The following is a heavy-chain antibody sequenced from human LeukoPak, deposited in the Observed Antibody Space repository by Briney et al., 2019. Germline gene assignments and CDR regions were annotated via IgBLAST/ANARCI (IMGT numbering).Heavy chain of an antibody. Sequence: ASVKVSCKASGYTFTSYYIHWVRQAPGQGLEWMGIINPSGGSTSYAQKFQGRVTMTRDTSTSTVYMELSNLRSEDTAVYYCARDTETGKYYYYYGMDVWGQGTTVTVSS. CDR2: INPSGGST. CDR1: GYTFTSYY. J-gene: IGHJ6*02. D-gene: IGHD3-10*01. CDR3: ARDTETGKYYYYYGMDV. V-gene: IGHV1-46*01.